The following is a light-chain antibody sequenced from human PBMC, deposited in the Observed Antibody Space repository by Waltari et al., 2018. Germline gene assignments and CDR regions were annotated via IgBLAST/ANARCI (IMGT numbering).Light chain of an antibody. CDR3: QHYVTLPVT. CDR2: PAS. Sequence: EIVLTQSPGTLSLSPGDRATLSCRASQSVGRSLALYQQNPGQAPRLLIYPASTRATGIPERFSGSGSGTDFSLTISRLEPEDFAVYYCQHYVTLPVTFGQGTKVEIK. V-gene: IGKV3-20*01. J-gene: IGKJ1*01. CDR1: QSVGRS.